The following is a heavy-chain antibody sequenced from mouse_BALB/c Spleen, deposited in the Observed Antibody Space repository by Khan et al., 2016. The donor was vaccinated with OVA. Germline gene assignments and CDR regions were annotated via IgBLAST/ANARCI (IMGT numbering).Heavy chain of an antibody. CDR2: IDPSDSYT. V-gene: IGHV1-69*02. CDR3: ARSFLYGSSTWVGY. Sequence: QVQLQQPGAELVKPGASVKLSCKASGYPLTSYWLHWVKQRPGQGLEWIGEIDPSDSYTNYNQKFKGKATLTVDKSSSTTYMQLSSLTSEDSAVYYCARSFLYGSSTWVGYWGQGTLVTVSA. J-gene: IGHJ3*01. D-gene: IGHD1-1*01. CDR1: GYPLTSYW.